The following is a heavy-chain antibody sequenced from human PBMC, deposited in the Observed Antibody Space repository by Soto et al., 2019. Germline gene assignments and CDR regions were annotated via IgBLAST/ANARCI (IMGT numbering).Heavy chain of an antibody. Sequence: PARSLRLSGPASGFTFSSYWMRWDRQAPGKGLEWVANIKQDGSEKYYVDSVKGRFTISRDHAKNSLYLQMNSLRAEDTAVYYCARVPPGYSSSWYSSYYYYMDVWGKGT. CDR1: GFTFSSYW. CDR2: IKQDGSEK. CDR3: ARVPPGYSSSWYSSYYYYMDV. V-gene: IGHV3-7*01. D-gene: IGHD6-13*01. J-gene: IGHJ6*03.